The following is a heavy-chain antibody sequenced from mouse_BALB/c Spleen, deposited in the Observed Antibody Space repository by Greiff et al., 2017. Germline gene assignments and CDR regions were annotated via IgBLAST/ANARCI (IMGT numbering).Heavy chain of an antibody. CDR2: IDPANGNT. V-gene: IGHV14-3*02. Sequence: VQLKESGAELVKPGASVKLSCTASGFNINDTYMHWVKQRPEQGLEWIGRIDPANGNTKYDPKFQGKATITADTSSNTAYLQLSSLTSEDTAVYDSAEGYYAMDYWGQGTSVTVSS. CDR3: AEGYYAMDY. J-gene: IGHJ4*01. CDR1: GFNINDTY.